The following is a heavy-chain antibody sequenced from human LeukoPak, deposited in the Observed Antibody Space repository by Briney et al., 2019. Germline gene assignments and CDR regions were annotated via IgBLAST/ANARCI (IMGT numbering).Heavy chain of an antibody. CDR1: GFSFGSYA. CDR3: GSGPVGTTVP. Sequence: GGSLRLSCAASGFSFGSYAMGWTRQAPGQGLEWVSAISGSGSHTNYAESVKGRFTISRDNSKNILYLHMGSLTVADTAVYYCGSGPVGTTVPRGQGTLVTVSS. D-gene: IGHD1-1*01. V-gene: IGHV3-23*01. J-gene: IGHJ4*02. CDR2: ISGSGSHT.